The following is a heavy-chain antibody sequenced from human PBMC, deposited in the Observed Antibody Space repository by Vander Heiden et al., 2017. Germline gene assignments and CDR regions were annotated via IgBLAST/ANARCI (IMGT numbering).Heavy chain of an antibody. V-gene: IGHV3-23*01. CDR3: AKDFGDNGFYYGLDV. D-gene: IGHD1-20*01. Sequence: VQLLESGGGVVPPGGSLRLSCAASGLPFSSTAMNWVRQAPGKGLEWVSVISGSGSNTYYADSVKGRFTISRDNSKNTLYLQMSSLRAEDTAVYYCAKDFGDNGFYYGLDVWGQGTTVTVSS. J-gene: IGHJ6*02. CDR2: ISGSGSNT. CDR1: GLPFSSTA.